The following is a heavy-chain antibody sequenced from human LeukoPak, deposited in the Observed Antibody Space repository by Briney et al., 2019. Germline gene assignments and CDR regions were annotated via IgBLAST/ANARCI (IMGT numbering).Heavy chain of an antibody. J-gene: IGHJ4*02. D-gene: IGHD2-2*02. CDR2: IKSKSERGTT. V-gene: IGHV3-15*01. Sequence: GGSLRLSCAASGFTFSNGWMSWVRQAPGKGLEWVGRIKSKSERGTTDYAAPVKGRFTISRDGSTNTVYLHMNSLKTEDTGVYFCTSNLYCSTSSCYTLDNWGQGTLVAVSP. CDR3: TSNLYCSTSSCYTLDN. CDR1: GFTFSNGW.